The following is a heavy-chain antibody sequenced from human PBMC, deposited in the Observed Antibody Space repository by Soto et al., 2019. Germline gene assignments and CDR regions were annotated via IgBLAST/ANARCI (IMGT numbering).Heavy chain of an antibody. J-gene: IGHJ6*02. CDR2: ISYDGSNK. D-gene: IGHD2-2*01. V-gene: IGHV3-30*18. Sequence: PGGSLRLCCAASGFTFSGYGMHWVRQAPGKGLEWVAVISYDGSNKYYADSVKGRFTISRDNSKNTLYLQMNSLRAEDTAVYYCAKDLGYCSSTSCHYYYGMDVWGQGTTVTVSS. CDR1: GFTFSGYG. CDR3: AKDLGYCSSTSCHYYYGMDV.